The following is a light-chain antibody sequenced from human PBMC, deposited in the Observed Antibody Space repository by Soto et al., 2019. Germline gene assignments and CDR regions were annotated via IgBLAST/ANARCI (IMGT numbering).Light chain of an antibody. CDR2: EVT. V-gene: IGLV2-8*01. CDR1: SSDVGGYNY. J-gene: IGLJ1*01. Sequence: ALTQPPSASGSPGQSVTISCTGTSSDVGGYNYVSWYQQHPGKVPKLMIYEVTKRPSGVPDRFSGSKSGDTASLTVSGLQAEDEADYYCSSYAGSNNYVFGTGTKVTVL. CDR3: SSYAGSNNYV.